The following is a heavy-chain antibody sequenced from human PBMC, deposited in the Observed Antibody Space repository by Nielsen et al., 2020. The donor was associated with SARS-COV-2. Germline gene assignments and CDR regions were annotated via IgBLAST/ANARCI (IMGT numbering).Heavy chain of an antibody. D-gene: IGHD2-2*01. Sequence: SETLSLTCTVSGRSLSSRNYYWGWLRQPPGKGLEWFGTIYYSGSVSYNPSLRSRVTISVDTSKKHFSLKLTSVTAADTAVYFCARGDIAVVPAAMFRGDEAFGIWGKGTMVRVSS. CDR2: IYYSGSV. CDR1: GRSLSSRNYY. V-gene: IGHV4-39*02. J-gene: IGHJ3*02. CDR3: ARGDIAVVPAAMFRGDEAFGI.